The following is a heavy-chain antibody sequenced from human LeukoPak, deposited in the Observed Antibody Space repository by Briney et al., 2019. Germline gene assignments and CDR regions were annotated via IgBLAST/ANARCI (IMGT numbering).Heavy chain of an antibody. CDR2: ISGSGGST. Sequence: AGGSLRLSCAASGFTFSSYSMNWVRQAPGKGLEWVSAISGSGGSTYYADSVKGRFTISRDNSKNTLYLQMNSLRAEDTAVYYCAKAYYDFWSGYYDYWGQGALVTVSS. CDR3: AKAYYDFWSGYYDY. J-gene: IGHJ4*02. D-gene: IGHD3-3*01. CDR1: GFTFSSYS. V-gene: IGHV3-23*01.